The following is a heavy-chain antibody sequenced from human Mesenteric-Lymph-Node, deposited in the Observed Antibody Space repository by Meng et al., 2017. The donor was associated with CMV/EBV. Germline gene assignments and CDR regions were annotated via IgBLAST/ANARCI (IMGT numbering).Heavy chain of an antibody. J-gene: IGHJ6*02. D-gene: IGHD3-3*01. CDR3: ARDYHGNSSSFYYDFWSGYRYYYYYYGMDV. V-gene: IGHV3-53*01. Sequence: GGSLRLSCAASGFTFSNYAMSWVRQAPGKGLEWVSIIYTGGTTYYADSVKGRFSVSRDSSKDTVFLQMNSLRAEDTAVYYCARDYHGNSSSFYYDFWSGYRYYYYYYGMDVWGQGTTVTVSS. CDR2: IYTGGTT. CDR1: GFTFSNYA.